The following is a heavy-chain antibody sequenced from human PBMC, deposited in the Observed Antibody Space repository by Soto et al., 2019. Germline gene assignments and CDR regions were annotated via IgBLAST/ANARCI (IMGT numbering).Heavy chain of an antibody. CDR1: GGSISSGGYS. D-gene: IGHD1-7*01. V-gene: IGHV4-30-2*01. CDR3: ARLYNWNFDPNYYYYYGMDV. CDR2: IYHSGST. J-gene: IGHJ6*02. Sequence: PSETLSLTCAVSGGSISSGGYSWSWIRQPPGKGLEWIGYIYHSGSTYYNPSLKSRVTISVDRSKNQFSLKLSSVTAADTAVYYCARLYNWNFDPNYYYYYGMDVWGQGTTVTVS.